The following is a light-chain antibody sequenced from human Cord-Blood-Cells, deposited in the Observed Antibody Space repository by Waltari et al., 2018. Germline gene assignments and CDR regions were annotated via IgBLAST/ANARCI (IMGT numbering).Light chain of an antibody. J-gene: IGLJ2*01. CDR1: KLGEKY. V-gene: IGLV3-1*01. CDR3: QAWDSSTVV. CDR2: QDS. Sequence: SYELTLPPPVSVSPGPTASITCSGEKLGEKYACWYQQKPGQSPVLVIYQDSKRPSGIPERFPGSNAGNTATLTISGTQAMDEADYYCQAWDSSTVVFGGGTKLTVL.